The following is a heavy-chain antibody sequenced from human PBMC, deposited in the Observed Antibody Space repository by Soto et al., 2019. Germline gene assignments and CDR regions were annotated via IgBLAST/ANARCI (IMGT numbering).Heavy chain of an antibody. D-gene: IGHD6-6*01. Sequence: GGSLRLSCAASGFTFISYSMNWVRQAPGKGLEWVSSISSSSSYIYYADSVKGRFTISRDNAKNSLYLQMNSLRAEDTAVYYCARGSSSSPRNNWFDPWGQGTLVTVSS. CDR2: ISSSSSYI. J-gene: IGHJ5*02. CDR3: ARGSSSSPRNNWFDP. CDR1: GFTFISYS. V-gene: IGHV3-21*01.